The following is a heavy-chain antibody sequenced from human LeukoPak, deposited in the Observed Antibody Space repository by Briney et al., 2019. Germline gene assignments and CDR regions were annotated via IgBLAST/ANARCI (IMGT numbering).Heavy chain of an antibody. D-gene: IGHD2-2*01. CDR3: ATDGENCSSTSCLAYYYYMDV. Sequence: SVKVSCKASGGTFSSYAISWVRQAPGQGLEWMGGIIPIFGTANYAQKFQGRVTITTDESTSTAYMELSSLSSEDTAVYYCATDGENCSSTSCLAYYYYMDVWGKGTTVTVSS. CDR1: GGTFSSYA. V-gene: IGHV1-69*05. CDR2: IIPIFGTA. J-gene: IGHJ6*03.